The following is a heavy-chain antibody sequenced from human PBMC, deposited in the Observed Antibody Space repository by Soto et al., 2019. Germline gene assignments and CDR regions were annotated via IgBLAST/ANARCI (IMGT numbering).Heavy chain of an antibody. Sequence: SETLSLTCTVSGASITGTSYWSWIRQPAGKGLEWIGRFSLSGPTNYNPSLRSRVTMPADVSKNQFSLRLTSVTAADTALYYCARGMTTHGASSWYYFDSWGQGTLVTVSS. V-gene: IGHV4-4*07. CDR1: GASITGTSY. CDR3: ARGMTTHGASSWYYFDS. D-gene: IGHD2-8*01. J-gene: IGHJ4*02. CDR2: FSLSGPT.